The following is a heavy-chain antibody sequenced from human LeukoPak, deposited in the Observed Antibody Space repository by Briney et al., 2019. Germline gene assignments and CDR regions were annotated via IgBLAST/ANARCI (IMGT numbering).Heavy chain of an antibody. Sequence: PGGSLRLSWAASGFTFSSYSMNWVRQAPGKGLEWVSSISSSSSYINYADSVRGRFTISRDNAKNSLFLQMDSLRGEDTAVYYCARCTTGKTFGSLREIKKSREIDYWGQGTLVTVSS. CDR2: ISSSSSYI. D-gene: IGHD1-1*01. V-gene: IGHV3-21*01. CDR1: GFTFSSYS. J-gene: IGHJ4*02. CDR3: ARCTTGKTFGSLREIKKSREIDY.